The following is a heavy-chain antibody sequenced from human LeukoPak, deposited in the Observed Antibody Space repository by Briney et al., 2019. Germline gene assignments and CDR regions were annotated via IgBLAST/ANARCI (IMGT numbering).Heavy chain of an antibody. CDR1: GFTFSSYD. J-gene: IGHJ6*04. V-gene: IGHV3-13*05. CDR2: IGTAGDP. CDR3: ARGHGSGSYLPYGMDV. D-gene: IGHD3-10*01. Sequence: GGSLRLSCAASGFTFSSYDMHWVRHATGKGLEWVSAIGTAGDPYYPGSVKGRFTISRENAKNSLYLQMNSLRAGDTAVYYCARGHGSGSYLPYGMDVWGKGTTVTVSS.